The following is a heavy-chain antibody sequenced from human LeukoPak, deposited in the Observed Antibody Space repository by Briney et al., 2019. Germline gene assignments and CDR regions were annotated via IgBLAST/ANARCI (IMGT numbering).Heavy chain of an antibody. V-gene: IGHV4-34*01. CDR3: ARGLRQGSAWSWGPKEKSYQYMDV. Sequence: PSVTLSLTCGVSGGSFSSDYWTWSRQPPGKGLEWIGEINPRGRTNYNPSLESRVTVSADTSRNQLSLSLTSVTAADSAVYFCARGLRQGSAWSWGPKEKSYQYMDVWGTGTTVIVSS. D-gene: IGHD6-19*01. J-gene: IGHJ6*04. CDR2: INPRGRT. CDR1: GGSFSSDY.